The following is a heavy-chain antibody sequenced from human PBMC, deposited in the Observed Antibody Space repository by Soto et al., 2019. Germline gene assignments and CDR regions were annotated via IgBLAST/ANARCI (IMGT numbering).Heavy chain of an antibody. CDR1: VGSISSSSYY. V-gene: IGHV4-39*01. D-gene: IGHD6-13*01. J-gene: IGHJ5*02. CDR3: ARRHVSATGIDWFDP. Sequence: SETLSLTCTVSVGSISSSSYYWGWIRQPPGKGLEWIGSIYYGGSTYYNPSLKSRVTISVDTSKNQFSLKLSSVTAADTAVYYCARRHVSATGIDWFDPWGQGTLVTVSS. CDR2: IYYGGST.